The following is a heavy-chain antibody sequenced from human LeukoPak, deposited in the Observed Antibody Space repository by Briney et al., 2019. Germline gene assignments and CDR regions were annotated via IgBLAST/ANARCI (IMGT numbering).Heavy chain of an antibody. V-gene: IGHV3-7*03. Sequence: PGGSLRLSCAASGFTFSSYWMSWVRQAPGKGLEWVANIKQDGSEKYYVDSVKGRFTISRANAKNSLYLQMNSLRAEDTALYYCARAGGYSYAPGADYWGQGTLVTVSS. CDR1: GFTFSSYW. D-gene: IGHD5-18*01. CDR3: ARAGGYSYAPGADY. J-gene: IGHJ4*02. CDR2: IKQDGSEK.